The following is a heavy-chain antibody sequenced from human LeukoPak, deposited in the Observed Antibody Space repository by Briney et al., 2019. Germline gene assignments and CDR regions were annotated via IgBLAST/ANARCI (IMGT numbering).Heavy chain of an antibody. D-gene: IGHD3-10*01. CDR3: AKSPLIWFGDLYGMDV. J-gene: IGHJ6*02. CDR2: IRNDGSII. CDR1: GFTFSSYG. V-gene: IGHV3-30*02. Sequence: AGGSLRLSCAASGFTFSSYGMHWIRQAPGKGLEWVAFIRNDGSIIYNADSVKGRFTISRDNSKNTLYLQMNSLRADDTAVYYCAKSPLIWFGDLYGMDVWGQGTTVTVSS.